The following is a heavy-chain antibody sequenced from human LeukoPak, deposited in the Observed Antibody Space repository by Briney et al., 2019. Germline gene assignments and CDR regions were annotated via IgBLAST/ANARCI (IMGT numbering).Heavy chain of an antibody. J-gene: IGHJ6*02. Sequence: GESLRISCKGSGYSFTSYWISWVRQMPGKGLEGMGRIDPSDSYTNYSPSFQGHVTISADKSISTAYLQWSSLKASDTAMYYCARSRYCSGGSCYVYGMDVWGQGTTVTVSS. CDR1: GYSFTSYW. D-gene: IGHD2-15*01. CDR2: IDPSDSYT. V-gene: IGHV5-10-1*01. CDR3: ARSRYCSGGSCYVYGMDV.